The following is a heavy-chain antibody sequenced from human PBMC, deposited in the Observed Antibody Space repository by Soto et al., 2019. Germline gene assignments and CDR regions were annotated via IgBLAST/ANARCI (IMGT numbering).Heavy chain of an antibody. CDR1: GFTFSSYS. V-gene: IGHV3-48*01. J-gene: IGHJ5*02. CDR3: ARERDDFWSGYGVDP. CDR2: ISSSSSTI. D-gene: IGHD3-3*01. Sequence: GGSLRLSCAASGFTFSSYSMNWVRQAPGEGLEWVSYISSSSSTIYYADSVKGRFTISRDNAKNSLYLQMNSLRAEDTAVYYCARERDDFWSGYGVDPWGQGTLVTVSS.